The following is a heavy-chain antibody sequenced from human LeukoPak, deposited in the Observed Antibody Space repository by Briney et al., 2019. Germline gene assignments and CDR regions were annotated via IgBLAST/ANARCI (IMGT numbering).Heavy chain of an antibody. Sequence: PSETLSLTCTVSGGSISSYYWSWIRQPPGKGLEWIGYIYYSGSTNYNPSLKSRVTISVDTSKNQFSLKLSSVTAADTAVYYCARHLIAAAGDYYYYYGMDVWGQGTTVTVSS. J-gene: IGHJ6*02. V-gene: IGHV4-59*08. D-gene: IGHD6-13*01. CDR2: IYYSGST. CDR1: GGSISSYY. CDR3: ARHLIAAAGDYYYYYGMDV.